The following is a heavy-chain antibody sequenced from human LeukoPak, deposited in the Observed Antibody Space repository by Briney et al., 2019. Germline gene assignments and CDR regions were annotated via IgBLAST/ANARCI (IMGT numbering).Heavy chain of an antibody. CDR3: ARDLTVVVPVEGDWFDP. CDR2: INPNSGGT. D-gene: IGHD2-2*01. Sequence: ASVKVSCKASGYTFTGCYKHWVRQAPGQGLEWTGWINPNSGGTNYAQKFQGRVTMTRDTSISTAYMELSRLRSDDTAVYYCARDLTVVVPVEGDWFDPWGQGTLVTVSS. J-gene: IGHJ5*02. CDR1: GYTFTGCY. V-gene: IGHV1-2*02.